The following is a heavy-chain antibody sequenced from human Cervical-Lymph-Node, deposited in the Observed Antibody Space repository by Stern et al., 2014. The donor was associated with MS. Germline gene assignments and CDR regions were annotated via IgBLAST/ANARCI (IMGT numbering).Heavy chain of an antibody. CDR3: ARGLLGSENAFDI. CDR2: ISAYNGNT. D-gene: IGHD2-15*01. V-gene: IGHV1-18*01. Sequence: VQLVQSGAEVKKPGASGRVSCKASGYTFTSYGVSGGRQAPGQGLEWLGWISAYNGNTIYAQKLQGRVTMPTDTSTSTAYMELRSLRSDDTAVYYCARGLLGSENAFDIWGQGTMVTVSS. J-gene: IGHJ3*02. CDR1: GYTFTSYG.